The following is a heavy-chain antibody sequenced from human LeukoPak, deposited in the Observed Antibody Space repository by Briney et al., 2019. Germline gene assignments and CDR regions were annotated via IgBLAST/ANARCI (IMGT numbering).Heavy chain of an antibody. V-gene: IGHV1-2*02. CDR3: ARDRGSSSFRFDY. CDR2: INPDSGGS. J-gene: IGHJ4*02. CDR1: GYTFSAFY. Sequence: ASVKVSCKTSGYTFSAFYIHWVQQAPGQGPEWMGWINPDSGGSEYGQKFQGRVTFTSDTSSTTVYMEVRSLKSDDTAVYYCARDRGSSSFRFDYWGQGTLVTVSS. D-gene: IGHD6-6*01.